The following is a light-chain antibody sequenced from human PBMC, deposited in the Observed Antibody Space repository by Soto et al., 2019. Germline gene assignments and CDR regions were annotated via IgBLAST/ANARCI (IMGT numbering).Light chain of an antibody. J-gene: IGLJ2*01. CDR1: SSDVGNYNL. V-gene: IGLV2-23*02. Sequence: QSALTQPVSVSGSPGQSITISCTGTSSDVGNYNLVSWYQQHPGKAPKLMIYEVSKRPSGISNRFSGSNSANTDSLTISGLQAEDEADYYCCSYADGRTVVFGGGTKLTVL. CDR2: EVS. CDR3: CSYADGRTVV.